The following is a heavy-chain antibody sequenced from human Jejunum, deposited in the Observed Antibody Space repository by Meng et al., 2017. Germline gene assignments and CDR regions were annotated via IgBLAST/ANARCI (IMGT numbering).Heavy chain of an antibody. Sequence: GGSLRLSCAASGFTFSDYYMTWIRQAPGKGLEWIAYISSFGSTIYYADSVKGRFTISRDNAKNSVYLQMNSLRADDTAVYYCVREERSWWFDYWGQGTLVTVSS. CDR2: ISSFGSTI. CDR3: VREERSWWFDY. V-gene: IGHV3-11*01. CDR1: GFTFSDYY. J-gene: IGHJ5*01.